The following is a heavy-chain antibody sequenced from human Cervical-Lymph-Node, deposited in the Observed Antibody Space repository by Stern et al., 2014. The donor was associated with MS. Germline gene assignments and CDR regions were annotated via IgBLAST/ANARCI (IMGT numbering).Heavy chain of an antibody. CDR1: GFSVATAGVG. CDR2: HYWDEDK. J-gene: IGHJ4*02. D-gene: IGHD2-15*01. V-gene: IGHV2-5*02. CDR3: AHSRVKYCRGGTCYSSLFDY. Sequence: QVTLRESGPTLVKPTQTVTLTCTLSGFSVATAGVGVGWIRQPPGKALEWLGLHYWDEDKLYSPSLKNRLTIIKDTSKNQVVLTMTNVDPVDTATYYCAHSRVKYCRGGTCYSSLFDYWGQGTLVTVSS.